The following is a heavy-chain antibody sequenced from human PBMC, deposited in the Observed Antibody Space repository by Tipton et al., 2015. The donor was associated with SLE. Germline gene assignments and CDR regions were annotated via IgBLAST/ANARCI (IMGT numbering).Heavy chain of an antibody. D-gene: IGHD2-2*01. CDR2: MFISGST. CDR1: GGSISSGSYY. J-gene: IGHJ3*02. Sequence: TLSLTCTVSGGSISSGSYYWSWIRQPAGKALEWVGRMFISGSTNYNPSLKSRVTILADTSKNQFSLRLSSVTAADTALYYCTRGSNFDIWGQGTMVTVSS. V-gene: IGHV4-61*02. CDR3: TRGSNFDI.